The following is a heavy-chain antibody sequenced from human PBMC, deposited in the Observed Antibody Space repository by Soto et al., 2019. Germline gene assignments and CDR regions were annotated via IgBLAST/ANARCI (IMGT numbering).Heavy chain of an antibody. D-gene: IGHD2-21*01. Sequence: PGGSERLSCADSRFTFSVYYISSIRQAPGKGLEWVSYISSSGSTIYYADSVKGRFTISRDNAKNSLYLQMNSLRAEDTAVYYCARLIVDSYYYYMDVWGKGTTVTVS. CDR2: ISSSGSTI. J-gene: IGHJ6*03. CDR1: RFTFSVYY. CDR3: ARLIVDSYYYYMDV. V-gene: IGHV3-11*01.